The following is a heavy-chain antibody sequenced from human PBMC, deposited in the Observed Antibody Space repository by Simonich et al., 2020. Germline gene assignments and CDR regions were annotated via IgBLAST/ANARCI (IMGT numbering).Heavy chain of an antibody. CDR3: ARGRGGMSRGYVDY. J-gene: IGHJ4*02. D-gene: IGHD2-15*01. Sequence: QVQLVQSGAEVKKPGASVPVSCKASGYTFTSYDINWVRQATGQGLGWMGWKNPNRGNTGYAQKFQGRVTITRNNSISTAYRELSSLRSEDTAVYYCARGRGGMSRGYVDYWGQGTLVTVSS. V-gene: IGHV1-8*03. CDR2: KNPNRGNT. CDR1: GYTFTSYD.